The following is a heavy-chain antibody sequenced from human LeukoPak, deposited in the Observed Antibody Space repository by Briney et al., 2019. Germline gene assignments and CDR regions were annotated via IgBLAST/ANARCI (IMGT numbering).Heavy chain of an antibody. Sequence: PSETLSLTCSLSGGSINSYYWSWIRQPPRKGLEWIGYIYYSGSTNYNPSLKSRVTISVDTSKNLFSQRLSSVTAADTAVYYCARAVTPRPFFDYWGQGTLVTVSS. D-gene: IGHD2-21*02. V-gene: IGHV4-59*01. CDR2: IYYSGST. J-gene: IGHJ4*02. CDR3: ARAVTPRPFFDY. CDR1: GGSINSYY.